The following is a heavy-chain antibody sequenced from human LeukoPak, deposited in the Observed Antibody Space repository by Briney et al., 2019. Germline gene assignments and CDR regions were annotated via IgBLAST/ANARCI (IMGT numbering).Heavy chain of an antibody. CDR1: RFTFSDYY. CDR2: ITSSATT. J-gene: IGHJ3*02. Sequence: PGGSLRLSCAASRFTFSDYYMTWIRQAPGKGLEWVSYITSSATTYYADSVKGRFTISRDNAKTSLYLQMNSLRAEDTAVYYCARDLGPHSSSPNSGAFDIWGQGTMVTVSS. CDR3: ARDLGPHSSSPNSGAFDI. V-gene: IGHV3-11*04. D-gene: IGHD6-6*01.